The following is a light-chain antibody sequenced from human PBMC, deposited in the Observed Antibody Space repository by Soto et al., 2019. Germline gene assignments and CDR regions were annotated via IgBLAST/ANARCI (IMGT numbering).Light chain of an antibody. CDR1: QSLLHSNGYNY. CDR3: MQALQTPPYT. Sequence: DIVMTQSPLSLPVTPGEPASISCRSSQSLLHSNGYNYLDWYLQKPGQSPQLLIYLGSNRASGVLDRFSGSGSGTDFTLKISRVEAEDVGVYYCMQALQTPPYTFGKGTKLEIK. CDR2: LGS. V-gene: IGKV2-28*01. J-gene: IGKJ2*01.